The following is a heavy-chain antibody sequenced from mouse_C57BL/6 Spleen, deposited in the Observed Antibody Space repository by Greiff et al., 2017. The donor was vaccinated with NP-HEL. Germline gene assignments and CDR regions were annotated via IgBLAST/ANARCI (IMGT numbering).Heavy chain of an antibody. CDR1: GYTFTSYW. Sequence: QQSCKASGYTFTSYWMHWVKQRPGRGLEWIGRIDPNSGGTKYNEKFKSKATLTVDKPSSTAYMQLSSLTSEDSAVYYCARRGNDGYYEAMDYWGRGTSVTVSS. CDR3: ARRGNDGYYEAMDY. D-gene: IGHD2-3*01. J-gene: IGHJ4*01. CDR2: IDPNSGGT. V-gene: IGHV1-72*01.